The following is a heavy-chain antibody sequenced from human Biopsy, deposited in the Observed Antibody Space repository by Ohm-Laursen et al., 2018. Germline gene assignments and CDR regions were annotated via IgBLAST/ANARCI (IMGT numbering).Heavy chain of an antibody. CDR3: AKHGSGWTGDDAFHI. Sequence: TLSLTCTVSGGSISGSSWSWIRQAPGKGLEWIGYISYSRDTNYNPSLKSRITISVDTSENQFSLKLTSVTAADTAVYYCAKHGSGWTGDDAFHIWGQGTMVTVSS. V-gene: IGHV4-59*08. D-gene: IGHD6-19*01. CDR1: GGSISGSS. CDR2: ISYSRDT. J-gene: IGHJ3*02.